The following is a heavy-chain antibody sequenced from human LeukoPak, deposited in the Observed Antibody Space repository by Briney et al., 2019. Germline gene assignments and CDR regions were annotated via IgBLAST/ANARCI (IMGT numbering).Heavy chain of an antibody. CDR3: ARVNAYYDILTGYYYHYYYGMDV. CDR1: GYTFTSYA. D-gene: IGHD3-9*01. CDR2: INTNTGNP. Sequence: ASVKVSCKASGYTFTSYAMNWVRQAPGQGLEWMGWINTNTGNPTYAQGFTGRFVFSLDTSVSTAYLQISSLKAEDTAVYYCARVNAYYDILTGYYYHYYYGMDVWGQGTTVTVSS. V-gene: IGHV7-4-1*02. J-gene: IGHJ6*02.